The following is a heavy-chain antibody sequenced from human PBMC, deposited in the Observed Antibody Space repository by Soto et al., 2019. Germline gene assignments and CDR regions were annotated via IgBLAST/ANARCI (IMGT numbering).Heavy chain of an antibody. CDR1: GFTFSSYG. CDR2: ISYDGSNK. D-gene: IGHD3-10*01. Sequence: QVQLVESGGGVVQPGRSLRLSCAASGFTFSSYGMHWVRQASGKGLEWVAVISYDGSNKYYADSVKGRFTISRDNSKNTPYLQMNSLRAEDTAVYYCAKADLGWFGNYNWFDPWGQGTLVTVSS. CDR3: AKADLGWFGNYNWFDP. V-gene: IGHV3-30*18. J-gene: IGHJ5*02.